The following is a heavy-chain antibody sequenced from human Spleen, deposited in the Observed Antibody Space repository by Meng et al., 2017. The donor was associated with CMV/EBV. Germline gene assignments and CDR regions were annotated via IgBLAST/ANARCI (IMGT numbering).Heavy chain of an antibody. J-gene: IGHJ4*02. CDR2: IYSGGSRT. D-gene: IGHD3-16*02. Sequence: GESLKISCAASGFTFSSYAMSWVRQAPGKGLEWVSVIYSGGSRTYYAASVKGRFTISRDNSKNTLYLQMNSLRAEDTAVYYCAKDIDSDYWGQGTLVTVSS. CDR1: GFTFSSYA. V-gene: IGHV3-23*03. CDR3: AKDIDSDY.